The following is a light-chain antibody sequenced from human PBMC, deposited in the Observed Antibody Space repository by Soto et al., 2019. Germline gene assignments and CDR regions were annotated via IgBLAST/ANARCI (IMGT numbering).Light chain of an antibody. Sequence: EIVLTQSPATLSLSPGERATLSCRASQSISNNLAWYQQKPGQAPRLPISDASNRATGIPARFSGSGSGTDFTLTISSLEPEDFAVYYCQQRYNWPPLTFGGGTKVEIK. V-gene: IGKV3-11*01. CDR1: QSISNN. CDR2: DAS. J-gene: IGKJ4*01. CDR3: QQRYNWPPLT.